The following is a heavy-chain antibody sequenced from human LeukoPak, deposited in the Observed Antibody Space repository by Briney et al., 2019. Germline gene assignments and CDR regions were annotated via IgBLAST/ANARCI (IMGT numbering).Heavy chain of an antibody. V-gene: IGHV4-34*01. J-gene: IGHJ4*02. CDR1: GGSFSGYY. CDR3: ATWGYGSGSYYPH. Sequence: PSETLSLTCAVYGGSFSGYYWSWIRQPPGKGLEWIGEINHSGSTNYNPSLKSRVTISVDTSKNQFSLKLSSVTAADTAAYYCATWGYGSGSYYPHWGQGTLVTVSS. CDR2: INHSGST. D-gene: IGHD3-10*01.